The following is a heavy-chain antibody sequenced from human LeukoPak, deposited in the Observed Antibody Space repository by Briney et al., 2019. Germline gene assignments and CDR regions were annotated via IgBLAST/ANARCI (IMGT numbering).Heavy chain of an antibody. CDR2: IYYSGST. CDR1: RGSISSYY. CDR3: ARGVGGSGSYYYYGMDV. Sequence: ASETLSLTCTVSRGSISSYYWTWIRQPPGKGLEWIGYIYYSGSTNYNPSLKSRVTISVDPSTNQFSLKLRSVTAADTAVYYCARGVGGSGSYYYYGMDVWGQGTTVTVSS. J-gene: IGHJ6*02. V-gene: IGHV4-59*01. D-gene: IGHD3-10*01.